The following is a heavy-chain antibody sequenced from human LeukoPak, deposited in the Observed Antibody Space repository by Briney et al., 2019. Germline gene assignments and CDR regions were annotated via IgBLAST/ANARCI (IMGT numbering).Heavy chain of an antibody. CDR1: GGSISSYY. J-gene: IGHJ4*02. V-gene: IGHV4-59*08. CDR2: IYYSGST. Sequence: SETLSLTCTVSGGSISSYYWSWTRQPPGKGLEWIGYIYYSGSTNYNPSLKSRVTISVDTSKNQFSLKLSSVTAADTAVYYCASHYGYWGQGTLVTVSS. CDR3: ASHYGY. D-gene: IGHD4-17*01.